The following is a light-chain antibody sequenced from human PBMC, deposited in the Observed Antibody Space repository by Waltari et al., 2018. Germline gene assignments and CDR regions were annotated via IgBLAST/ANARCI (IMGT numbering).Light chain of an antibody. CDR1: SSHIGNFDL. V-gene: IGLV2-23*02. J-gene: IGLJ3*02. CDR2: EVR. CDR3: CAYAGSTTLL. Sequence: QSALTQPASVSGSPGQSITISCPWTSSHIGNFDLVLWYQQHPDKAPKLTIYEVRKRPSGVSGRFSGSKSGYTASLTISGLQAEDEATYYCCAYAGSTTLLCGGGTKLTVL.